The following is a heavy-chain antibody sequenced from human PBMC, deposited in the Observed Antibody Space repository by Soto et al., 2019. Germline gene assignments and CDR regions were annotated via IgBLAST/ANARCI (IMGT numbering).Heavy chain of an antibody. D-gene: IGHD3-3*01. V-gene: IGHV4-38-2*01. Sequence: NPXETLSLTCAVSVYSISSGYYWGWIRQPPGKGLEWIGSIYHSGSTYYNPSLKSRVTISVDTSKNQFSLKLSSVTAADTAVYYCARVGDFWRGYHLLAGYWGQGTLVTVSS. CDR2: IYHSGST. CDR3: ARVGDFWRGYHLLAGY. J-gene: IGHJ4*02. CDR1: VYSISSGYY.